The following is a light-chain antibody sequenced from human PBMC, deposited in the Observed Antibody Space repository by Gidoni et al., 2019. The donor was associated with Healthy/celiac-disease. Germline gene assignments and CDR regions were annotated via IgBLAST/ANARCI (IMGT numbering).Light chain of an antibody. J-gene: IGKJ3*01. CDR3: QQYYSTPLT. Sequence: DIVMTQFPDYMAVSLGERATINCKSSQSVLYSSNNKNYLAWYQQQPGQPPKLLIYWASTRESGVPDRFSGSGSGTDFTLTISSLQSEDVAVYYCQQYYSTPLTFGPGTKVDIK. CDR2: WAS. CDR1: QSVLYSSNNKNY. V-gene: IGKV4-1*01.